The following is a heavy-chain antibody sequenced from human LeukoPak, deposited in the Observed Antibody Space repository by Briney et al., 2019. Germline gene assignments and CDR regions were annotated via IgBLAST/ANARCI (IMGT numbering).Heavy chain of an antibody. CDR1: GFSFSTYW. D-gene: IGHD2-21*01. J-gene: IGHJ4*02. Sequence: GGSLRLSCAASGFSFSTYWMNWVRQAPGKGLVWVSRIASDGSSTTYADSVKGRFSISRDNAKNTLYLQMNSLRVEDTAVYYCARGRPHGDDYWGQGTLVTVSS. V-gene: IGHV3-74*01. CDR2: IASDGSST. CDR3: ARGRPHGDDY.